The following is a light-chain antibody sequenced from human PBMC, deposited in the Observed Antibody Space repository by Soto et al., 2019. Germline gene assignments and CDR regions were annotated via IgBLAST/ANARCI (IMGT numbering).Light chain of an antibody. CDR3: QQYYSTPPN. Sequence: DIVMTQSPDSLAVSLGERATINCKSSQSVLYSSNNKNYLAWYQQKPGQPPKLLIYWASTRESGVPDRFSGSGSGTDFTLTISSLQAEDVAVYCCQQYYSTPPNFGGGTKVEIK. CDR1: QSVLYSSNNKNY. V-gene: IGKV4-1*01. CDR2: WAS. J-gene: IGKJ4*01.